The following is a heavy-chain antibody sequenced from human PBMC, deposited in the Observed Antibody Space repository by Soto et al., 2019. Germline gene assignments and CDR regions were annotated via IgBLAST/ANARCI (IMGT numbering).Heavy chain of an antibody. CDR1: GFSFGSYC. V-gene: IGHV3-64*01. CDR2: ISNDGVHT. Sequence: EVQLVESGGGLVQPGGSLRLSCVASGFSFGSYCLHWVRQAPGKGLEYLSAISNDGVHTYYANSVKDRFTISRDNSKDXLYLHMGSLRPEEMAVYYCASGHLPWDYHSYGMDVWGQGTTVTVSS. CDR3: ASGHLPWDYHSYGMDV. J-gene: IGHJ6*02. D-gene: IGHD7-27*01.